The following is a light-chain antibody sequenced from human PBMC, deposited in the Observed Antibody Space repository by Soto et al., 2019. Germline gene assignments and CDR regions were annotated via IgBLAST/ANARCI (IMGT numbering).Light chain of an antibody. CDR1: QSVSRY. Sequence: EIVLTQSPATLSLSPGERATLSCRASQSVSRYLAWYQQKPGQAPRLLIYDASNRATGIPARFSGSGSGTDFTLTSSSLEPQDFAVYYCQRRSDWPSTFGGGTKVQIK. J-gene: IGKJ4*01. V-gene: IGKV3-11*01. CDR2: DAS. CDR3: QRRSDWPST.